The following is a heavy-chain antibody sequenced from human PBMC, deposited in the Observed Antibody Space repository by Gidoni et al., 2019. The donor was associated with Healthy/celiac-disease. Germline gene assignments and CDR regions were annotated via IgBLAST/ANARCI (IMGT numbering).Heavy chain of an antibody. Sequence: QVQLVQSGAEVKKPGSSVKVSCMASGGTLRSYAISWMRQAPGQGLEWMGGIIPIFGTANYAQKFEGRVTITADESTSTAYMELSSLRSEDTAVYYCARAHSNYYYDSSGYSPNGFDPWGQGTLVTVSS. J-gene: IGHJ5*02. CDR1: GGTLRSYA. D-gene: IGHD3-22*01. CDR2: IIPIFGTA. CDR3: ARAHSNYYYDSSGYSPNGFDP. V-gene: IGHV1-69*01.